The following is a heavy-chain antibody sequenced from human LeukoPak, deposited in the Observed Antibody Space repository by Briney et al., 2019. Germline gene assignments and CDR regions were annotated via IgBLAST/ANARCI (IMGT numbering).Heavy chain of an antibody. Sequence: GGSLRLSCAASGFIFSSYWMSWVRQAPGKGLEWVANIKQDGSEIHYVDSVKGRFTISRDNAKNSLYLQMNSLRAEDTALYYCARYGNSGPHFCWGQGTLVTVSS. D-gene: IGHD3-22*01. CDR2: IKQDGSEI. J-gene: IGHJ4*02. CDR1: GFIFSSYW. V-gene: IGHV3-7*01. CDR3: ARYGNSGPHFC.